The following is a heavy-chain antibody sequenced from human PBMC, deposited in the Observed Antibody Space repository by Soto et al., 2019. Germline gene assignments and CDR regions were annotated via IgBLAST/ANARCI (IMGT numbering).Heavy chain of an antibody. D-gene: IGHD6-19*01. CDR1: GFSFVNYA. CDR2: LSGSGTST. V-gene: IGHV3-23*01. J-gene: IGHJ4*02. Sequence: LRLSCAASGFSFVNYAMNWVRQAPGKGLEWVSGLSGSGTSTYYADSVKGRFTISRDNSRDTLFLQMNSLTADDTAVYYCAKATTNGGWFNPFDSWGQGALVTVSS. CDR3: AKATTNGGWFNPFDS.